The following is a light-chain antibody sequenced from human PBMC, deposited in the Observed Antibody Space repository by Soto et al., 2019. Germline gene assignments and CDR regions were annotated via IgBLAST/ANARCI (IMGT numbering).Light chain of an antibody. Sequence: QSALTQPASVSGSPGQSITISCTGTSSDVGGYNYVSWYQQHPGKAPKLMIYDVSNRPSGVSNRFSGSKSGNTASLTISGPPAGDGADFYCSLKPTRRPLVFGGGTK. V-gene: IGLV2-14*01. CDR1: SSDVGGYNY. CDR2: DVS. J-gene: IGLJ2*01. CDR3: SLKPTRRPLV.